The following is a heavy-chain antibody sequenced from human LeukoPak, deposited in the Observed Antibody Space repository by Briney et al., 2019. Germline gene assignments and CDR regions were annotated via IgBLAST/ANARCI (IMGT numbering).Heavy chain of an antibody. CDR2: IYTSGST. CDR1: GGSISSYY. Sequence: PSETLSLTCTVSGGSISSYYWSWIRQPAGKGLEWIGRIYTSGSTNYNPSLKSRVTMSVDTSKNQFSLKLSSVTAADTAVYYCARTYDFWSGSLPFYYMDVWGKGTTVTVSS. V-gene: IGHV4-4*07. J-gene: IGHJ6*03. CDR3: ARTYDFWSGSLPFYYMDV. D-gene: IGHD3-3*01.